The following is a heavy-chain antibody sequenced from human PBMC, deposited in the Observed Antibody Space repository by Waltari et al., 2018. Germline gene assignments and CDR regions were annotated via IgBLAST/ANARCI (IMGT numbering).Heavy chain of an antibody. D-gene: IGHD2-2*01. V-gene: IGHV3-23*04. Sequence: EVQLVESGGGLVQPGGSRRLSCAASGFTCSSYALSWVRQAPGKGRGWVSAISGSGGSTYYADSVKGRFTISRDNSKNTLYLQMNSLRAEDTAVYYCAKAPPYQLPLGGSSSGYFQHWGQGTLVTVSS. CDR2: ISGSGGST. CDR1: GFTCSSYA. J-gene: IGHJ1*01. CDR3: AKAPPYQLPLGGSSSGYFQH.